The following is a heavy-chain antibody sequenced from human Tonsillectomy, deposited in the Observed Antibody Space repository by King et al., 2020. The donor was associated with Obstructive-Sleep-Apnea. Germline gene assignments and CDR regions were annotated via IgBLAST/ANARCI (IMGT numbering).Heavy chain of an antibody. CDR1: GFTFSSYG. D-gene: IGHD5/OR15-5a*01. Sequence: VQLVESGGGVVQPGRSLRLSCAASGFTFSSYGMHWVRQAPGKGLEWVAVISYEGSNKDYADSVKGRFTISRDNSKNTLYLQMNSLRAEDTAVYYCAKDLSTVIYYYHGVDVWGQGTTVTVSS. CDR2: ISYEGSNK. J-gene: IGHJ6*02. V-gene: IGHV3-30*18. CDR3: AKDLSTVIYYYHGVDV.